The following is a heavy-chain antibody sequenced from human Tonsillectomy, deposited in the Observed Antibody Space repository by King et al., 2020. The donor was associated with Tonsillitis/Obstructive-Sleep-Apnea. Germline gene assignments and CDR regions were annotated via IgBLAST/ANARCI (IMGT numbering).Heavy chain of an antibody. CDR3: ARERVLVVATNYGFDP. D-gene: IGHD2-15*01. Sequence: QLVQSGAEVKKPGASVKVSCKASGYTFIGYYMYWVRQAPGQGLECMGWINPDSGGTNYAQKFQGRVSMTRDTSISTAYMELSRLTSDDTAVYYCARERVLVVATNYGFDPWGQGTLVTVSS. CDR2: INPDSGGT. J-gene: IGHJ5*02. CDR1: GYTFIGYY. V-gene: IGHV1-2*02.